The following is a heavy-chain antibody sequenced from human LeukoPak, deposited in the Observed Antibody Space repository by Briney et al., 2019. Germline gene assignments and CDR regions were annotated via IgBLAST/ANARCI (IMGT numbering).Heavy chain of an antibody. CDR1: GFSFSDAW. CDR3: PTYGSGRKFDY. CDR2: IESKTDGGTT. V-gene: IGHV3-15*04. J-gene: IGHJ4*02. Sequence: GGSLRLSCAASGFSFSDAWMSWVRQIPGKGLEWGGRIESKTDGGTTDYAAPGKGRFTISRDDSTNTLYLQMNSLKSEDTAVYYCPTYGSGRKFDYWGQGILVTVSS. D-gene: IGHD3-10*01.